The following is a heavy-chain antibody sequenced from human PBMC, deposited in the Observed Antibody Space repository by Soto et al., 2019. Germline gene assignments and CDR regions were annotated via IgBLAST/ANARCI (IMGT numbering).Heavy chain of an antibody. CDR2: INPNSGGT. CDR3: ARVLWFGEFKGSEDRMDV. J-gene: IGHJ6*02. V-gene: IGHV1-2*02. Sequence: QVQLVQSGAEVKKPGASMKVSCKASGYTFTGYYMHWVRQAPGQGLEWMGWINPNSGGTSYAQKFQGRVTMTRDTSITTAYMELSSLISDDTAVYYCARVLWFGEFKGSEDRMDVWGQGTTVTVSS. CDR1: GYTFTGYY. D-gene: IGHD3-10*01.